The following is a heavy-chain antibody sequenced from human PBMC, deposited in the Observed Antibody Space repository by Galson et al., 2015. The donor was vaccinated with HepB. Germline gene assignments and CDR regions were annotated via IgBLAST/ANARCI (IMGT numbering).Heavy chain of an antibody. CDR2: TYYRSRWYY. CDR3: ARDFDS. V-gene: IGHV6-1*01. J-gene: IGHJ4*02. Sequence: CAISGDSVTSNAAAWTWIRQSPSRGLEWLGRTYYRSRWYYDYAESVKSRISINPDTSKNQFSLQLDSVTLDDTAVYFCARDFDSWGQGIRVTVSS. CDR1: GDSVTSNAAA.